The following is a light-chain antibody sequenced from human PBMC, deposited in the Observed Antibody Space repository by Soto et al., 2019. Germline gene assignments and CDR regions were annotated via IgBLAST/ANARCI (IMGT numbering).Light chain of an antibody. J-gene: IGLJ3*02. V-gene: IGLV4-69*01. CDR1: SGHSSYA. CDR3: QTWGTGIHWG. CDR2: LNSDGSH. Sequence: QLVLTQSPSASASLGASVKLTCTLSSGHSSYAIAWHQQQPEKGPRYLMKLNSDGSHSKGDGIPDRFSGSSSGAERYLTISSLQSEDEADYYCQTWGTGIHWGFGGGTQLTVL.